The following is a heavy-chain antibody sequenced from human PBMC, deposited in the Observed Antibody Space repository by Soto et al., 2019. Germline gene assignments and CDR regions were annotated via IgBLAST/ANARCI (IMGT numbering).Heavy chain of an antibody. CDR3: AREGSGSGIMVRGVTAFDF. CDR1: GFTFSDYV. Sequence: QVQLVESGGGVVQPGRSLRLSCAASGFTFSDYVMHWVRQAPGQGLEWVTVIWYDGSEKYYAHSVKGRFTISRDKSKNTLYLQMNSLRVEDTAVYYCAREGSGSGIMVRGVTAFDFWGQGTLVTVSS. D-gene: IGHD3-10*01. CDR2: IWYDGSEK. J-gene: IGHJ4*02. V-gene: IGHV3-33*01.